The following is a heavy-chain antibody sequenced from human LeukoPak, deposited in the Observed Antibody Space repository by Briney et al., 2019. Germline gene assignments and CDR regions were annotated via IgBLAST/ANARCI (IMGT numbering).Heavy chain of an antibody. CDR1: GLTLDDSE. CDR3: AKDLNYGELVDS. Sequence: GGSLRLSCIASGLTLDDSEMSWVRQAPGKGLEWVSSISSSSSYIYYADSVKGRFTISRDNSRNTLYLQMNSLRTEDTAVYYCAKDLNYGELVDSWGKGTLVTVSS. CDR2: ISSSSSYI. V-gene: IGHV3-21*04. D-gene: IGHD4-17*01. J-gene: IGHJ4*02.